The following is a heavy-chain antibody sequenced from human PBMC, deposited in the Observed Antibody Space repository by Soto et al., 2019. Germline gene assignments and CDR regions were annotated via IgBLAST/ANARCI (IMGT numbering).Heavy chain of an antibody. CDR3: ARDSTGSSEGWLDP. CDR1: GASIRSGGNY. V-gene: IGHV4-30-2*01. CDR2: IYHSGNT. Sequence: SETLSLTCSVSGASIRSGGNYWTWIRQHPEKGLGWIGYIYHSGNTYCNPSLKTRVTMSVDRSKNHFSLRLSSVTAADTAVYYCARDSTGSSEGWLDPWGQGTLVTVSS. J-gene: IGHJ5*02. D-gene: IGHD6-13*01.